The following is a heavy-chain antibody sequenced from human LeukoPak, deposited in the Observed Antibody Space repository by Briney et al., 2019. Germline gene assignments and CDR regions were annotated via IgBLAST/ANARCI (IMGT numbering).Heavy chain of an antibody. J-gene: IGHJ5*02. Sequence: AXGYTFTSYYMHWVRQAPGQGLEWMGLINPTGGSTGYAQKFQGRVTMTRDMSTSTDYMELSRLRSEDKAIYYFAXXXXXXXXAXXXXPWGQGXLXTVSS. V-gene: IGHV1-46*01. CDR2: INPTGGST. CDR1: GYTFTSYY. CDR3: AXXXXXXXXAXXXXP.